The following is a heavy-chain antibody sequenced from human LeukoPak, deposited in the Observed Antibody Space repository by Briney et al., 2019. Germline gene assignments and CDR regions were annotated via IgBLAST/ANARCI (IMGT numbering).Heavy chain of an antibody. CDR2: IYYSGST. V-gene: IGHV4-31*03. D-gene: IGHD4-23*01. J-gene: IGHJ4*02. CDR1: GGSISSGGYY. Sequence: SETLSLTCTVSGGSISSGGYYWSWIRQHPGKGLEWIVYIYYSGSTYYNPSLKSRVTISVDTSKNQFSLKLSSVTAADTAVYYCASYAGSTGGMTTVVTRYFDYWGQGTLVTVSS. CDR3: ASYAGSTGGMTTVVTRYFDY.